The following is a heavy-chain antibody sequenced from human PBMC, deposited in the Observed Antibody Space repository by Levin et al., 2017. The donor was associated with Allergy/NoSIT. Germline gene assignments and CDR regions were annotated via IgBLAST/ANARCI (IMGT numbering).Heavy chain of an antibody. Sequence: GGSLRLSCKASGGTFSSYAISWVRQAPGQGLEWMGGIIPIFGTANYAQKFQGRVTITADESTSTAYMELSSLRSEDTAVYYCARDGFVEPDAFDIWGQGTMVTVSS. CDR1: GGTFSSYA. V-gene: IGHV1-69*01. CDR3: ARDGFVEPDAFDI. CDR2: IIPIFGTA. J-gene: IGHJ3*02. D-gene: IGHD5-24*01.